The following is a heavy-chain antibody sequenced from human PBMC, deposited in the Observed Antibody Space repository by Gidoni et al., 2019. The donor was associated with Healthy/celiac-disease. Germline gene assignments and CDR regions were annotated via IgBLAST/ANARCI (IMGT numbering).Heavy chain of an antibody. D-gene: IGHD1-26*01. CDR3: ARRRVGARRVVDY. CDR2: INHSGST. J-gene: IGHJ4*02. V-gene: IGHV4-34*01. CDR1: GGSFSGYY. Sequence: QVQLQQWGAGLLKPSETLSLTCAVYGGSFSGYYWSWIRQPPGKGLEWIGEINHSGSTNYNPSLKSRVTISVDTSKNQFSLKLSSVTAADTAVYYCARRRVGARRVVDYWGQGTLVTVSS.